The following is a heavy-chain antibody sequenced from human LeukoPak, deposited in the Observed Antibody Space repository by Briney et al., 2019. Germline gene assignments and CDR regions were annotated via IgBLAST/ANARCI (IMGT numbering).Heavy chain of an antibody. Sequence: PSETLSLTCTVSGGSISSSSYYWGWVRQPPGKGLEWIGSIYYSGSTYYNPSLKSRVTISVDTSKNQFSLKLRSVTAADTAVYYCARDRYYYDSSSYYSAFDTWGQGTMVTVSS. CDR1: GGSISSSSYY. J-gene: IGHJ3*02. D-gene: IGHD3-22*01. CDR3: ARDRYYYDSSSYYSAFDT. V-gene: IGHV4-39*07. CDR2: IYYSGST.